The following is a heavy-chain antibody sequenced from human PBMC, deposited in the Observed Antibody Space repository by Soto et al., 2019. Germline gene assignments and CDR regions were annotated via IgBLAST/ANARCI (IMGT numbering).Heavy chain of an antibody. CDR1: GFTFKSFG. V-gene: IGHV3-23*01. J-gene: IGHJ4*02. D-gene: IGHD6-19*01. Sequence: GGSLRLSCTASGFTFKSFGMSWVRQAPGKGLEWVSAISGSGDSTYYADSVKGRFTISRDNSKNTLYLQMNSLRAEDAAIYYCAKAEQWLLRRVNVDYWGQGALVTVSS. CDR3: AKAEQWLLRRVNVDY. CDR2: ISGSGDST.